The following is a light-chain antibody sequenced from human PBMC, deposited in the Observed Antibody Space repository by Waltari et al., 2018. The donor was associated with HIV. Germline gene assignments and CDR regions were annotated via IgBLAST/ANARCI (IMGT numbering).Light chain of an antibody. CDR2: GAS. J-gene: IGKJ1*01. CDR1: PSVSSSY. V-gene: IGKV3-20*01. CDR3: QQYGSSPTWT. Sequence: EIVLTQSPGTLSLSPGERATLSCRASPSVSSSYLAWYQQKPGQAPRLLIYGASSRATRIPDRFSGSGSGTDFTLTISRLEPEEFAVYYCQQYGSSPTWTFGQGTKVEIK.